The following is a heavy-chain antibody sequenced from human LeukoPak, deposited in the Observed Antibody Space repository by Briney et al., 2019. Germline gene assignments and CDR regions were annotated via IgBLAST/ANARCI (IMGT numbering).Heavy chain of an antibody. D-gene: IGHD6-19*01. J-gene: IGHJ4*02. CDR1: GGSFRGFY. CDR2: INHSGST. Sequence: PSETLSLACAVYGGSFRGFYWSCIRQPPGKGLEWIGEINHSGSTNYNPSLKSRVTISVDTSKSQFSLMLRSVTAADTAVYYCARDRIAVAGTMDYWGQGTLVTVSS. V-gene: IGHV4-34*01. CDR3: ARDRIAVAGTMDY.